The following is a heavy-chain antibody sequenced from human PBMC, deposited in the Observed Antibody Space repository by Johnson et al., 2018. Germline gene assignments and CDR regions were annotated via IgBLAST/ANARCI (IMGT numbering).Heavy chain of an antibody. CDR1: GFVFNSYA. D-gene: IGHD3-10*01. Sequence: VQLVESGGGLVQXGGTLRLXCTASGFVFNSYAMSWVRQAPGKGLEWVPGLSGSGGSTDYAASVKGRFNISSDNSKNTIYLQMNRLRAEDTAVYYCAKDPGLRFFQHWGQGTLVTVSS. CDR2: LSGSGGST. CDR3: AKDPGLRFFQH. V-gene: IGHV3-23*04. J-gene: IGHJ1*01.